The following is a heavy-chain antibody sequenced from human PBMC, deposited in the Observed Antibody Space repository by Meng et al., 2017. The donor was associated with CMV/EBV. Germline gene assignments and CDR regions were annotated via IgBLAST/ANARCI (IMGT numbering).Heavy chain of an antibody. CDR1: GGSFSGYY. CDR2: INHSGST. Sequence: SETLSLTCAVYGGSFSGYYWSWIRQPPGKGLEWIGEINHSGSTNYNPSLKSRVTISVDTSKNQFSLKLSSVTAADTAVYYCAYYDLLTGLRNWGQGTLGTVSS. D-gene: IGHD3-9*01. V-gene: IGHV4-34*01. J-gene: IGHJ4*02. CDR3: AYYDLLTGLRN.